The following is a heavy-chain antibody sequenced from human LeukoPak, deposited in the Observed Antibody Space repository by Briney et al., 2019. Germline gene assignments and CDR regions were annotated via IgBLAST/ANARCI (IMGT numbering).Heavy chain of an antibody. CDR1: GGSISSSSYY. CDR2: IYYSGST. D-gene: IGHD2-2*01. CDR3: AREKVPAASSLRPYYYYYYYMDV. V-gene: IGHV4-39*07. Sequence: SETLSLTCTVSGGSISSSSYYWGWIRQPPGKGLEWIGSIYYSGSTYYNPSLKSRVTMSVDTSKNQFSLKLSSVTAADTAVYYCAREKVPAASSLRPYYYYYYYMDVWGKGTTVTVSS. J-gene: IGHJ6*03.